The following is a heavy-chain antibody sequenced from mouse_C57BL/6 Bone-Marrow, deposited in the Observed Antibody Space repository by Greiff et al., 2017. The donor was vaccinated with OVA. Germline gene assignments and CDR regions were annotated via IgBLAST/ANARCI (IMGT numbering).Heavy chain of an antibody. Sequence: EVHLVESGGDLVKPGGSLKLSCAASGFTFSSYGMSWVRQTPDKRLEWVATISSGGSYTYYPDSVKGRFTISRDNAKNTLYLQMSSLKSEDTAMYYCARLLTTVVATPFDYWGQGTTLTVSS. V-gene: IGHV5-6*01. CDR3: ARLLTTVVATPFDY. J-gene: IGHJ2*01. CDR1: GFTFSSYG. D-gene: IGHD1-1*01. CDR2: ISSGGSYT.